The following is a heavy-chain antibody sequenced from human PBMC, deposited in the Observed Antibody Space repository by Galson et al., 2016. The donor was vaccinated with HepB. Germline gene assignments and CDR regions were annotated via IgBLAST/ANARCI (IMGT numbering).Heavy chain of an antibody. J-gene: IGHJ4*02. CDR3: ARGEDNWNYFVT. CDR2: IIPIFGTA. D-gene: IGHD3-3*01. V-gene: IGHV1-69*13. Sequence: SVKVSCKAPGDTFSRNAVSWVRQAPGQGLEWMGGIIPIFGTANYAQKFQGRVTITADESTSTVYMELSSLRSEDTAKYYCARGEDNWNYFVTWGQGALVTVSS. CDR1: GDTFSRNA.